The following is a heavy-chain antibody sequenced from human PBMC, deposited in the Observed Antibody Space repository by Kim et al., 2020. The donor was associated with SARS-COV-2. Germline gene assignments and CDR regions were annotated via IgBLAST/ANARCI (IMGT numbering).Heavy chain of an antibody. CDR2: IWYDGSNK. J-gene: IGHJ6*02. Sequence: GGSLRLSCAASGFTFSSYGMHWVRQAPGKGLEWVAVIWYDGSNKYYADSVKGRFTISRDNSKNTLYLQMNSLRAEDTAVYYCAREQIVVVPAADYYYYYGMDVWGQGTTVTVSS. CDR3: AREQIVVVPAADYYYYYGMDV. CDR1: GFTFSSYG. V-gene: IGHV3-33*01. D-gene: IGHD2-2*01.